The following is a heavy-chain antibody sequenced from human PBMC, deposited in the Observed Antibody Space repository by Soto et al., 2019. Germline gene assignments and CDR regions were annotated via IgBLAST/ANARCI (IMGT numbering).Heavy chain of an antibody. D-gene: IGHD3-3*01. CDR1: GFTFSSYG. CDR2: ISYDGSNK. J-gene: IGHJ5*02. V-gene: IGHV3-30*18. CDR3: AKGPLRFLGLQLAP. Sequence: PGGSLRLSWAASGFTFSSYGRHWVRQARGKGLEWVAVISYDGSNKYYADSVKGRFTISRDNSKNTLYLQMNSLRAEDTAVYYCAKGPLRFLGLQLAPWGQGTLVTVSS.